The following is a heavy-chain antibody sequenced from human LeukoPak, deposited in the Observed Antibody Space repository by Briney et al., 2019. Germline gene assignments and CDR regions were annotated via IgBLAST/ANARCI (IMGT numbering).Heavy chain of an antibody. V-gene: IGHV3-23*01. Sequence: GGSLRLSCVAPGFTFSSYAMTWVRQAPGKGLEWVSVIGGDNVATYYSDSVKGRFTISRDNSKNTLYLQMNNLRAEDTAVYYCAKYYLVGASRWFDPWGQGTLVTVSS. CDR2: IGGDNVAT. CDR1: GFTFSSYA. CDR3: AKYYLVGASRWFDP. J-gene: IGHJ5*02. D-gene: IGHD1-26*01.